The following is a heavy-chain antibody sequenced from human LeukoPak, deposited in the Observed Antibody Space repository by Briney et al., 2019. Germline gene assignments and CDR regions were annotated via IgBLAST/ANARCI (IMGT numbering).Heavy chain of an antibody. Sequence: SETLSLTCTVSGGSISSSSYYWGWIRQPPGKGLEWIGYIYYSGSTNYNPSLKSRVTISVDTSKNQFSLKLSSVTAADTAVYYCARNPSPLIRAGSGSYRRSWFDPWGQGTLVTVSS. CDR3: ARNPSPLIRAGSGSYRRSWFDP. CDR2: IYYSGST. J-gene: IGHJ5*02. CDR1: GGSISSSSYY. D-gene: IGHD3-10*01. V-gene: IGHV4-61*05.